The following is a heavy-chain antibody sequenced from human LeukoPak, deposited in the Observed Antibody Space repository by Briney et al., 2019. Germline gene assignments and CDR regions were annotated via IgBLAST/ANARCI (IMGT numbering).Heavy chain of an antibody. Sequence: GASVKVSCKASGYTFTTYGINWVRQAPGQRLEWTGWISPYNDNTNYAQKLQGRVTLTTDTSTSTAYMELRSLRSDDTAVYYCARDFVLRSGSGYWGQGTLVTVSS. J-gene: IGHJ4*02. V-gene: IGHV1-18*01. CDR2: ISPYNDNT. CDR3: ARDFVLRSGSGY. CDR1: GYTFTTYG. D-gene: IGHD3-10*01.